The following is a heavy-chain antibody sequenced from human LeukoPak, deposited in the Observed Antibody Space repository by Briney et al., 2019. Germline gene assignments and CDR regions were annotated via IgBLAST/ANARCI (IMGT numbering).Heavy chain of an antibody. Sequence: PGGSLRLSCAASGFTFSSYGMHWVRQAPGKGLEWVAFIRYDGSNKYYADSVEGRFTISRDNSKNTLYLQMNSLRAEDTAVYYCANPRIAAAGITPWGQGTMVTVSS. J-gene: IGHJ3*01. D-gene: IGHD6-13*01. CDR1: GFTFSSYG. CDR3: ANPRIAAAGITP. V-gene: IGHV3-30*02. CDR2: IRYDGSNK.